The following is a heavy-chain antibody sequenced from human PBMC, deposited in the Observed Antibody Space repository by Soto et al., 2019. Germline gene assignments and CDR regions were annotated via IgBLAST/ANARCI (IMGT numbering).Heavy chain of an antibody. CDR1: GGSISRSSYY. D-gene: IGHD2-21*02. CDR2: IYYSGST. V-gene: IGHV4-39*01. J-gene: IGHJ6*02. CDR3: ARVTGYYYYGMDV. Sequence: QLQLQESGPGLVKPSETLSLTCTVSGGSISRSSYYLGWIRQPPGKGLEWIGSIYYSGSTYYNPSLKSRVTISVDTSKNQFSLKLSSVTAADTAVYYCARVTGYYYYGMDVWGQGTTVTVSS.